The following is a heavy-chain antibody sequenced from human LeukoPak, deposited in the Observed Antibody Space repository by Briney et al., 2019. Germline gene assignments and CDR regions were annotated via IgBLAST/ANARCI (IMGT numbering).Heavy chain of an antibody. J-gene: IGHJ4*02. V-gene: IGHV3-64*01. Sequence: PRGSLRPSCAPSGLTPSSYAMHWVRPAPGKGLEYVSATRSNGGSTYYANSVKGRFTISRDNSKSSLYLQMGSLRAEDMAVYYCARPYYYGSGSYLYWGQGTLVTVSS. D-gene: IGHD3-10*01. CDR3: ARPYYYGSGSYLY. CDR1: GLTPSSYA. CDR2: TRSNGGST.